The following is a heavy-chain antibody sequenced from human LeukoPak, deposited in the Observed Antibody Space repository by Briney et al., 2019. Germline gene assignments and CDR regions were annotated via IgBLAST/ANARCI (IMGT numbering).Heavy chain of an antibody. V-gene: IGHV3-21*01. J-gene: IGHJ4*02. D-gene: IGHD2-15*01. CDR2: ISSSSSYI. Sequence: GGSLRLSCAASGFTFSSYSMNWVRQAPGKGLEWVSSISSSSSYIHYADSVKGRFTISRDNAKNSLYLQMNSLRAEDTAVYYCARESVVVVPLAYHFDYWGQGTLVTVSS. CDR1: GFTFSSYS. CDR3: ARESVVVVPLAYHFDY.